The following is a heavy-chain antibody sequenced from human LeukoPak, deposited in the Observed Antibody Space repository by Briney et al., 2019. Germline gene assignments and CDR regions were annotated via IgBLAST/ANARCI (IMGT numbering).Heavy chain of an antibody. CDR2: IGTAGDT. CDR1: GFTFSSYD. J-gene: IGHJ3*02. CDR3: AKVTALDAFDI. Sequence: GGSLRLSCAASGFTFSSYDMHWVRQATGKGLEWVSAIGTAGDTYYPGSVKGRFTISRENAKNSLYLQMNSLRAGDTAVYYCAKVTALDAFDIWGKGQWSPSLQ. V-gene: IGHV3-13*01.